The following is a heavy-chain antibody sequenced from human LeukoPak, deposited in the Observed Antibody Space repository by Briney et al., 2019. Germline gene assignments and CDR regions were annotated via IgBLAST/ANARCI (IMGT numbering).Heavy chain of an antibody. Sequence: ASVKVSCKASGYTFTSYYMHWVRQAPGKGLEWMGGFDPEDGETIYAQKFQGRVTMTEDTSTDTAYMELSSLRSEDTAVYYCATTLLTDAFDIWGQGTMVTVSS. J-gene: IGHJ3*02. CDR1: GYTFTSYY. CDR2: FDPEDGET. CDR3: ATTLLTDAFDI. V-gene: IGHV1-24*01. D-gene: IGHD4/OR15-4a*01.